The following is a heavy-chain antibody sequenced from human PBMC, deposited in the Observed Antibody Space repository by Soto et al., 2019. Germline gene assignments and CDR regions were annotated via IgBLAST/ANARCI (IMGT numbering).Heavy chain of an antibody. CDR1: GGSISSYY. CDR2: IYYSGST. D-gene: IGHD6-19*01. CDR3: ARDRSGWYDY. V-gene: IGHV4-59*01. J-gene: IGHJ4*02. Sequence: PSETLSLTCTVSGGSISSYYWIWIRQPPGKGLEWIGYIYYSGSTNYNPSLKSRVTISVDTSKNQFSLKLSSVTAADTAVYYCARDRSGWYDYWGQGTLVTVSS.